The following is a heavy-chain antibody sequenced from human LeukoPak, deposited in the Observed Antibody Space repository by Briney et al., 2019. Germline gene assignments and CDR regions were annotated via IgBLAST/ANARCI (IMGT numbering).Heavy chain of an antibody. CDR3: ARQGVDTAMVGFDY. V-gene: IGHV5-10-1*01. J-gene: IGHJ4*02. CDR1: GYSFTSYW. CDR2: IDPSDSYT. Sequence: PGESLRISFKGSGYSFTSYWISWVRQMPGKGLGWMGRIDPSDSYTNYSPSFQGHVTISADKSISTAYLQWSSLKASDTAMYYCARQGVDTAMVGFDYWGQGTLVTVSS. D-gene: IGHD5-18*01.